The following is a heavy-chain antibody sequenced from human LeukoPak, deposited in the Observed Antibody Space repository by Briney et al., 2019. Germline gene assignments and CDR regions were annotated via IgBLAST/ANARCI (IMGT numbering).Heavy chain of an antibody. CDR1: DGSISSYY. CDR3: GKAGRKYYFDY. J-gene: IGHJ4*02. V-gene: IGHV4-59*12. Sequence: SESLSLTCTVSDGSISSYYWSWIRQPPGKGLEWIGYIYYTGSTNYNPSLKSRVTISVDTSKNQFSLKLSSVTAADTAVYYCGKAGRKYYFDYWGQGTLVTVSS. CDR2: IYYTGST.